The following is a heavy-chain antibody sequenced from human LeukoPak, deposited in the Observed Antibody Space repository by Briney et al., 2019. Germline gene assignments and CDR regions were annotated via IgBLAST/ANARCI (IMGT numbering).Heavy chain of an antibody. J-gene: IGHJ6*03. CDR3: ARGTKRSRYCSSTSCYHVDYYYMDV. V-gene: IGHV4-4*07. Sequence: SETLSLTCTVSGGSISSYYWSWIRQPAGKGLEWIGRIYTSGSTNYNPSLKSRVTMSVDTSKNQFSLKLSSVTAADTAVYYCARGTKRSRYCSSTSCYHVDYYYMDVWGKGTTVTVSS. D-gene: IGHD2-2*01. CDR2: IYTSGST. CDR1: GGSISSYY.